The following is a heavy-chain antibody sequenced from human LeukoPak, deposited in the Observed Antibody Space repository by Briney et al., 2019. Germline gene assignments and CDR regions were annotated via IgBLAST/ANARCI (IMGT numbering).Heavy chain of an antibody. CDR1: GGSISSYY. CDR2: IYYSGST. D-gene: IGHD1-26*01. Sequence: SETLSLTCTVSGGSISSYYWSWIRQPPGKGLEWIGYIYYSGSTNYDPSLKSRVTISVDTSKNQFSLKLSSVTAADTAVYYCASSLVGALTGWFDPWGQGTLVTVSS. CDR3: ASSLVGALTGWFDP. V-gene: IGHV4-59*08. J-gene: IGHJ5*02.